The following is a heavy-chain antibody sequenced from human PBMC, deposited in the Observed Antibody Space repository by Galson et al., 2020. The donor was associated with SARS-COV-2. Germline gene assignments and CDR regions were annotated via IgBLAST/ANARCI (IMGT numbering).Heavy chain of an antibody. CDR2: LDPEDSRT. V-gene: IGHV1-24*01. Sequence: ASVKVSCKISGSSLTELSMHWVRQTPGKGLEWMGGLDPEDSRTIFAPALEGRVTMTEDTSTDTAYMELSSLRSEDTAVYYWASRNSGYGIFYFDNWGQGTLVTVSS. J-gene: IGHJ4*02. D-gene: IGHD3-22*01. CDR3: ASRNSGYGIFYFDN. CDR1: GSSLTELS.